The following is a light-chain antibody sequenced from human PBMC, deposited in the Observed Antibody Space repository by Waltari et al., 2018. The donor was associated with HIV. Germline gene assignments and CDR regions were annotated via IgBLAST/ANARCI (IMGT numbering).Light chain of an antibody. V-gene: IGLV2-23*02. CDR1: NSDIGKYNL. Sequence: QSALTQPASVSGSPGQSITISCTGTNSDIGKYNLVSWYQQHPGKVPKVLIFVVTTRPSGIFLRFSGSKSYNPASLTISGLQAEDEADYYCSSYATGNTYVFGTGTSVTVL. CDR3: SSYATGNTYV. J-gene: IGLJ1*01. CDR2: VVT.